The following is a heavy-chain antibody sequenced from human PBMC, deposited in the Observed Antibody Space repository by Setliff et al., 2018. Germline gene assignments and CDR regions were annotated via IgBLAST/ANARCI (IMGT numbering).Heavy chain of an antibody. CDR2: MYYSGDT. V-gene: IGHV4-59*08. Sequence: PSETLSLTCTVSGGSARGYYWSWIRQPPGKGLEWIGHMYYSGDTNYNPSLKNRVTISVDTSKNQFSLELRSVTAADTAVYYCARLPPLHTPMALTFDYWGQGILVTVSS. CDR1: GGSARGYY. CDR3: ARLPPLHTPMALTFDY. J-gene: IGHJ4*02. D-gene: IGHD5-18*01.